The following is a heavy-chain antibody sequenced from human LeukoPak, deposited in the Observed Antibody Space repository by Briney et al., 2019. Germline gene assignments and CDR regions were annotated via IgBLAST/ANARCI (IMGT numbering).Heavy chain of an antibody. CDR1: GYTFTSYY. CDR2: INLSGGST. CDR3: ARDRIRLRYFDLYYFDY. D-gene: IGHD3-9*01. V-gene: IGHV1-46*01. J-gene: IGHJ4*02. Sequence: ASVKVSCKASGYTFTSYYMHWVRQAPGQGLEWMGIINLSGGSTSYAQKFQGRVTMTRDMSTSTVYMELSSLRSEDTAVYYCARDRIRLRYFDLYYFDYWGQGTLVTVSS.